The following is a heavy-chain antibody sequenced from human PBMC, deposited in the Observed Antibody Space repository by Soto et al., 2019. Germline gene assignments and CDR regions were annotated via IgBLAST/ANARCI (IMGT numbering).Heavy chain of an antibody. CDR3: ARDRGHPGVNILTGYYNAVSRVGLDY. CDR2: ISAYNGNT. D-gene: IGHD3-9*01. V-gene: IGHV1-18*04. J-gene: IGHJ4*02. CDR1: GYTFTSYG. Sequence: QVQLVQSGAEVKKPGASVKVSCKASGYTFTSYGISWVRQAPGQGLEWMGWISAYNGNTNYAQKLQGRVTMTTDTSTSTAYMELRSLRSDDTAVYYCARDRGHPGVNILTGYYNAVSRVGLDYWGQGTLVTVSS.